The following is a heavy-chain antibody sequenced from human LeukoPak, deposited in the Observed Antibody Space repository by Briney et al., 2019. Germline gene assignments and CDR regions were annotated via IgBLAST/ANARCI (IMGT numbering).Heavy chain of an antibody. V-gene: IGHV1-46*01. J-gene: IGHJ4*02. Sequence: ASVKVSCKASGYTFTSYYMHWVRQAPGQGLEWMGIINPSGGSTSYAQKFQGRVTMTRDTSTSTAYMELRSLRSDDTAVYYCARDPRYCSSTSCLFGGYFDYWGQGTLVTVSS. CDR1: GYTFTSYY. CDR2: INPSGGST. CDR3: ARDPRYCSSTSCLFGGYFDY. D-gene: IGHD2-2*01.